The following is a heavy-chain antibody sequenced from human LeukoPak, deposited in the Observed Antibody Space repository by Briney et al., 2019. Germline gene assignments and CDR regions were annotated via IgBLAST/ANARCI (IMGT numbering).Heavy chain of an antibody. CDR2: IYYSGST. CDR1: GGSISSSSYY. Sequence: SETLSLTCIVSGGSISSSSYYWGWIRQPPGKGLEWIGSIYYSGSTYYNSSLKSRVTISVDTSKNQFSLKLSSVTAADTAVYYCARQGLVVPAAYGNYYYMDVWGKGTTVTVSS. D-gene: IGHD2-2*01. CDR3: ARQGLVVPAAYGNYYYMDV. J-gene: IGHJ6*03. V-gene: IGHV4-39*01.